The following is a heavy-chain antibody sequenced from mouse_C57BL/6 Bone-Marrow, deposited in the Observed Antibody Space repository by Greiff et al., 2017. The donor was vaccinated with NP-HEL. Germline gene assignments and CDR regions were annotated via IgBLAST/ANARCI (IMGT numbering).Heavy chain of an antibody. J-gene: IGHJ1*03. D-gene: IGHD1-1*01. CDR3: AREDYYCSSTGYFDV. Sequence: EVQLQQSGPELVKPGASVKISCKASGYTFTDYYMNWVKQSHGKSLEWIGDINPNNGGTSYTQKFKGKATLTVDKSSSTAYMELRSLTSEDSAVYYCAREDYYCSSTGYFDVWGTGTTVTVSS. CDR1: GYTFTDYY. V-gene: IGHV1-26*01. CDR2: INPNNGGT.